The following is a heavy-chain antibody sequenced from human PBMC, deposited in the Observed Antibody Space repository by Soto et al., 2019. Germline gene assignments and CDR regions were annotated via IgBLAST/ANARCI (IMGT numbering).Heavy chain of an antibody. J-gene: IGHJ4*02. D-gene: IGHD4-17*01. Sequence: ASGKVSCKASGYTFTSYVISWVRPAPGQGLELMGWISAYNGNTNYAQKLQGKVTMTPDTSTSTAYMGLRNLRFDDQAVYYWARDGPHFGAYVRDYWGQGTLVNVS. CDR1: GYTFTSYV. CDR2: ISAYNGNT. V-gene: IGHV1-18*01. CDR3: ARDGPHFGAYVRDY.